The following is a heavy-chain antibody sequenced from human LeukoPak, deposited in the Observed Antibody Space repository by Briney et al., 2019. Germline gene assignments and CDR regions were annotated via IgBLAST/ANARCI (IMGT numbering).Heavy chain of an antibody. Sequence: GGSLRLSRAASGSTFSSQALSWVRQAPGKGLEWVSSFTGAAGNIQYADSVKGRFTLSRDSSKETMYLQMNSLRVDNTAMYFCAAGGGNTFNPWGQGILVTVSS. D-gene: IGHD1-14*01. CDR1: GSTFSSQA. V-gene: IGHV3-23*01. J-gene: IGHJ5*02. CDR2: FTGAAGNI. CDR3: AAGGGNTFNP.